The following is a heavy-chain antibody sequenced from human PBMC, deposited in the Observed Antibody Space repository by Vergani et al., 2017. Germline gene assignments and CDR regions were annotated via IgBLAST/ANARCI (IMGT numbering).Heavy chain of an antibody. V-gene: IGHV1-46*01. J-gene: IGHJ3*02. CDR2: INPSGGST. CDR1: GYTFTSYY. Sequence: QVQLVQSGAEVKKPGASVKVSCKASGYTFTSYYMHWVRQAPGQGLEWMGIINPSGGSTSYAQKFQGRVTMTRDTATSTFYMELSSLRSEDTAVYYCACCQTPEWPHAFDIWGQGTMVTVSS. D-gene: IGHD3-3*01. CDR3: ACCQTPEWPHAFDI.